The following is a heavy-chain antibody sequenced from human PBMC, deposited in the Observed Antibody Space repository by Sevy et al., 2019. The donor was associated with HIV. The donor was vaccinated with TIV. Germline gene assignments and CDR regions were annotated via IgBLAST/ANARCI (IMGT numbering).Heavy chain of an antibody. CDR3: ARVGRFYDSSGYLTRDRYYYYYGMDV. CDR2: IIPIFGTA. CDR1: GGTFSSYA. J-gene: IGHJ6*02. D-gene: IGHD3-22*01. Sequence: ASVKVSCKASGGTFSSYAISWVRQAPGQGLEWMGGIIPIFGTANYAQKFQGRVTITADESTSTAYMELSSLRSEDTAGYYCARVGRFYDSSGYLTRDRYYYYYGMDVWGQGTTVTVSS. V-gene: IGHV1-69*13.